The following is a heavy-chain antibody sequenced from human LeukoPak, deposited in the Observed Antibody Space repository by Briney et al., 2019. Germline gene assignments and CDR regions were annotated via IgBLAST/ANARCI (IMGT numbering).Heavy chain of an antibody. CDR2: ISGSGGST. CDR1: GFTFSSYA. V-gene: IGHV3-23*01. Sequence: PGGSLRLSCAASGFTFSSYAMSWVRQAPGKGLEWVSAISGSGGSTYYADSVKGRFTISRDNSKNTLYLQMNSLRAEDTAVYYCATTDWYYDILTGDSRYWGQGTLVTVSS. D-gene: IGHD3-9*01. J-gene: IGHJ4*02. CDR3: ATTDWYYDILTGDSRY.